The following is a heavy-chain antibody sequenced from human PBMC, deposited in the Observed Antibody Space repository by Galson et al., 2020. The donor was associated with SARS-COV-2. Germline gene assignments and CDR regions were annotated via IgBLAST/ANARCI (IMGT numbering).Heavy chain of an antibody. CDR2: INHSGST. CDR3: ARGWGYGSYYVQYYFDY. CDR1: GGSFSGYY. D-gene: IGHD3-10*02. J-gene: IGHJ4*02. V-gene: IGHV4-34*01. Sequence: SETLSLTCAVYGGSFSGYYWSWIRQPPGKGLEWIGEINHSGSTNYNPSLKSRVTISVDTSKNQFSLKLSSVTAADTAVYYCARGWGYGSYYVQYYFDYWGQGTLVTVSS.